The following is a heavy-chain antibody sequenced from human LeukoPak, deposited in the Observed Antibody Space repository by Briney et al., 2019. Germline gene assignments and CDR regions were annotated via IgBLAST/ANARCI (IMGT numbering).Heavy chain of an antibody. CDR3: ARVLAIFGLDTTDFYMDV. D-gene: IGHD3/OR15-3a*01. CDR1: GASISSHY. V-gene: IGHV4-59*11. Sequence: SETLSLTCAVSGASISSHYWSWSRQPPGKGLEWIGYTSGSINDNPSLKSRVAVSVDPSQNQVSLSLTPVTAADTAVYYCARVLAIFGLDTTDFYMDVWCKGVTVTVSS. CDR2: TSGSI. J-gene: IGHJ6*03.